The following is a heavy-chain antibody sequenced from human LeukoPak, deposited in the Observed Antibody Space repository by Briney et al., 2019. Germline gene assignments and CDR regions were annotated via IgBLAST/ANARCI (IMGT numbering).Heavy chain of an antibody. V-gene: IGHV1-18*04. CDR3: ARDYHGYNLFLDP. D-gene: IGHD5-24*01. J-gene: IGHJ5*02. CDR2: ISAYNGNT. CDR1: GYTFTSYY. Sequence: ASVKVSCKASGYTFTSYYMHWVRQAPGQGLEWMGWISAYNGNTNYAQKLQGRVTMTTDTSTSTAYMELRSLRSDDTAVYYCARDYHGYNLFLDPWGQGTLVTVSS.